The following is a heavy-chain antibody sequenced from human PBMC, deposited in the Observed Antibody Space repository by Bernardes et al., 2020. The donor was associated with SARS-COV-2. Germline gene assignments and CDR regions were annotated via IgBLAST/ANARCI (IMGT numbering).Heavy chain of an antibody. CDR1: GFTVSSNY. J-gene: IGHJ6*03. CDR3: ARDRDPGYYYYYMDV. Sequence: GGSLRLSCAASGFTVSSNYMSWVRQAPGKGLEWVSVIYSGGSTYYADSVKGRFTISRDNSKNTLYLQMNSLRAEDTAVYYCARDRDPGYYYYYMDVWGKGTTVTVSS. CDR2: IYSGGST. V-gene: IGHV3-66*02.